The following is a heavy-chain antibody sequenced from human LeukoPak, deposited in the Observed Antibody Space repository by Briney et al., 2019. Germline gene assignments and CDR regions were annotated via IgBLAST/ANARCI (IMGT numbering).Heavy chain of an antibody. J-gene: IGHJ4*02. V-gene: IGHV4-39*01. Sequence: SETLSLTCTVSGDSLSRSNYYWGWLRQPPGKGLEWIGSIYYSGSTDYNPSLKSQVTMSVDTSKSQFSLKVNSVTAADTAVYYCARRDRYSSGQFDHWGQGTLVTVSS. CDR2: IYYSGST. CDR3: ARRDRYSSGQFDH. D-gene: IGHD5-18*01. CDR1: GDSLSRSNYY.